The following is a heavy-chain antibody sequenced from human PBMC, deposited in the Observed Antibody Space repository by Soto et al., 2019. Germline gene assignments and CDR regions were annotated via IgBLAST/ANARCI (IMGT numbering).Heavy chain of an antibody. D-gene: IGHD6-13*01. CDR2: INAGNGNT. CDR1: GYTFTSYA. CDR3: ARDRVVIAAAGRLRLDFDY. V-gene: IGHV1-3*01. J-gene: IGHJ4*02. Sequence: GASVKVSCKASGYTFTSYAMHWVRQAPGQRHEWIGWINAGNGNTKYSQKFQGRVTITRDTSASTAYMELSSLRSEDTAVYYCARDRVVIAAAGRLRLDFDYWGQGTLVTVSS.